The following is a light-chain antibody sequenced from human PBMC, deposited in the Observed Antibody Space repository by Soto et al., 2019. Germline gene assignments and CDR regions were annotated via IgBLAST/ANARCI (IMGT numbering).Light chain of an antibody. CDR3: VQGTRWPWT. CDR2: EVS. V-gene: IGKV2-30*02. Sequence: DVVMTQSPLSLPVTLGQPASISCRSSQSLMHSDGNTYLNWFQQRPGQSPRRLIYEVSDRDSGVPDRFSGSGSGTDFTLKISRVEAKDVGVYYCVQGTRWPWTFGRGTEVEIK. J-gene: IGKJ1*01. CDR1: QSLMHSDGNTY.